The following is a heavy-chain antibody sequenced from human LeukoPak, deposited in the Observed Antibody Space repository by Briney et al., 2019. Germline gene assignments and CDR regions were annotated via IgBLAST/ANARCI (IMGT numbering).Heavy chain of an antibody. CDR2: ISGSGGST. CDR1: GITLSNYG. Sequence: GGSLRLSCVVSGITLSNYGMSWVRQAPGKGLEWVAGISGSGGSTNYADSVKGRFTISRDNPKNTPYLQMNSLRAEDTAVYFCAKRGVVIRVILVGFHKEAYYFDSWGQGALVTVSS. D-gene: IGHD3-22*01. J-gene: IGHJ4*02. V-gene: IGHV3-23*01. CDR3: AKRGVVIRVILVGFHKEAYYFDS.